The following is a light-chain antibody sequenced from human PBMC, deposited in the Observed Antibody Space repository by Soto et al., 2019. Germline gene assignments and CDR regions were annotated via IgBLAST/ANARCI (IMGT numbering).Light chain of an antibody. J-gene: IGLJ3*02. CDR2: GNS. V-gene: IGLV1-40*01. CDR3: QSYDSSLSGWV. Sequence: QSVLTQPPSASGTPGQRVTISCSGSSSNIGSFYIDWYQQLPGTAPKLLIYGNSNRPSGVPDRFSGSKSGTSASLAITGLQAEDEADYYCQSYDSSLSGWVFGGGTKLTVL. CDR1: SSNIGSFY.